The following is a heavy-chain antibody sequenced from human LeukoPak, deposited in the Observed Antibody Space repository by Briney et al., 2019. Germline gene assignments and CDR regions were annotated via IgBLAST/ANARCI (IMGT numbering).Heavy chain of an antibody. CDR1: GGSVSSSSYY. D-gene: IGHD3-10*01. J-gene: IGHJ4*02. CDR3: ARDQGGILWFGELSSQPYYFDY. Sequence: SETLSLTCTVSGGSVSSSSYYWGWPRQPPGKGLEWIGSSYCSGSTYYNPSLKSRVTISVDTSKNQFPLKLSSVTAADTAVYYCARDQGGILWFGELSSQPYYFDYWGQGTLVTVSS. V-gene: IGHV4-39*06. CDR2: SYCSGST.